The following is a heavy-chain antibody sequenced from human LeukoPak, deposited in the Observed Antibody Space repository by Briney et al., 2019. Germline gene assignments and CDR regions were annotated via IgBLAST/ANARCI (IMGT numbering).Heavy chain of an antibody. Sequence: GGPLRLSCAASGFTFRSYVVHWVRQAPGKALEGVGVIWYYGSNKYYADYVKGRFTISRDNSKNTLYLQMNSLRAEDTAVYYCARDGYSSGWYGPDYWGQGTLVTVSS. CDR2: IWYYGSNK. V-gene: IGHV3-33*01. CDR1: GFTFRSYV. J-gene: IGHJ4*02. CDR3: ARDGYSSGWYGPDY. D-gene: IGHD6-19*01.